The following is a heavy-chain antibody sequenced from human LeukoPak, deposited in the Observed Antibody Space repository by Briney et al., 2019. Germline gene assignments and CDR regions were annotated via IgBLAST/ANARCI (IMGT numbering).Heavy chain of an antibody. CDR2: ISGDGGTT. Sequence: PGGSLRLSCAASGTTFDDYAMHWARQAPGKGLEWVSFISGDGGTTYYTDSVKGRFTISRDNRETSLYLQMNSLRTADTALYYCAKDQGASGWGAFDYWGQGTLVTVSS. J-gene: IGHJ4*02. D-gene: IGHD6-19*01. CDR3: AKDQGASGWGAFDY. CDR1: GTTFDDYA. V-gene: IGHV3-43*02.